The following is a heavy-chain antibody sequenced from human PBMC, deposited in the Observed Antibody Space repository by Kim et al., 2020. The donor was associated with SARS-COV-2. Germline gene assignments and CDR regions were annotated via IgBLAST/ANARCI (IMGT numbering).Heavy chain of an antibody. CDR3: ARGVRWFGELSYYSGCWFDP. J-gene: IGHJ5*02. CDR1: GGSFSGYY. Sequence: SETLSLTCAVYGGSFSGYYWSWIRQPPGKGLEWIGEINHSGSTNYNPSLKSRGTISVDTSKNQFSLKLSSVTAADTAVYYCARGVRWFGELSYYSGCWFDPSGQGTLVTVSS. D-gene: IGHD3-10*01. CDR2: INHSGST. V-gene: IGHV4-34*01.